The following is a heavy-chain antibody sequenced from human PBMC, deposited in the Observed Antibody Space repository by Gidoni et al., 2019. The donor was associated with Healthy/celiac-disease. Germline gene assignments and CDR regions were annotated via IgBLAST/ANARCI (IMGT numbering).Heavy chain of an antibody. J-gene: IGHJ5*02. CDR3: ARDSGYCSSTSCPLNWFDP. D-gene: IGHD2-2*01. CDR1: GYTFTSYA. Sequence: QVQLVQSGAEVKKPGASVKVSCKASGYTFTSYAMHWVRQAPGQRLEWMGWINAGNGNTKYSQKFQGRVTITRDTSASTAYMELSSLRSEDTAVYYCARDSGYCSSTSCPLNWFDPWGQGTLVTVSS. V-gene: IGHV1-3*01. CDR2: INAGNGNT.